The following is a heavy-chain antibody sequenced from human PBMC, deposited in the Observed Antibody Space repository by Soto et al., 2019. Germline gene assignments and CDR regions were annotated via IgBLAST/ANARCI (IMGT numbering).Heavy chain of an antibody. Sequence: ASVKVSCKASGYTFTSYGISWVRQAPGQGLEWMGWISAYNGNTSYAQKLQGRVTMTTDTPTSTAYMELRSLRSDDTAVYYCARAVHYYDSSGYYLTPNFYFDYWGQGTLVTVSS. CDR2: ISAYNGNT. CDR3: ARAVHYYDSSGYYLTPNFYFDY. V-gene: IGHV1-18*01. D-gene: IGHD3-22*01. J-gene: IGHJ4*02. CDR1: GYTFTSYG.